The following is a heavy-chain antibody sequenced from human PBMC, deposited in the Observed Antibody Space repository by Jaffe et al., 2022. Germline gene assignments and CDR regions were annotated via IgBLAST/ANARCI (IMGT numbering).Heavy chain of an antibody. CDR3: ARMGDMNTFGGVSPRPFDY. CDR2: IDGSSTHI. J-gene: IGHJ4*02. D-gene: IGHD3-16*01. V-gene: IGHV3-48*01. Sequence: EVQLVESGGGLAQPGGSLRLSCAASGFTFNTYSMDWVRQPPGKGLEWVSHIDGSSTHIYDADSVKGRFTISRDNAKNSLYLQMNSLRVEDTAVYYCARMGDMNTFGGVSPRPFDYWGQGTLVTVSS. CDR1: GFTFNTYS.